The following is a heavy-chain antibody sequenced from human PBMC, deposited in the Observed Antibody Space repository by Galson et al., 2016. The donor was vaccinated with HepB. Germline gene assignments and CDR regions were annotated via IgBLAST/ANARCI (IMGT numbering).Heavy chain of an antibody. Sequence: SETLSLTCPVSGASVGTGNYYWSWIRQPPGKRLEWIGHIYFSGSTKYNPSLMSRVTISLDTSKNEFSLKLRSVTAADTAMYYCARGTGLDAFHIWGQGTMVTVSS. D-gene: IGHD1-14*01. CDR2: IYFSGST. CDR1: GASVGTGNYY. V-gene: IGHV4-61*01. J-gene: IGHJ3*02. CDR3: ARGTGLDAFHI.